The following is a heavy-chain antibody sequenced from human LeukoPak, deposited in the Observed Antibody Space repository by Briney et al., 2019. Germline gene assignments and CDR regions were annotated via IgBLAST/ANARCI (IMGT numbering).Heavy chain of an antibody. Sequence: GASVKVSCKASGYTFTNYGISWVRQAPGQGLEWMGWISAYNGNTNYAQKLQGRVTVTTDTSTSTAYMELRSLRSDDTAVYYCARDLGSGIAEPFDHWGQGTLVTASS. V-gene: IGHV1-18*01. CDR1: GYTFTNYG. D-gene: IGHD6-13*01. CDR3: ARDLGSGIAEPFDH. J-gene: IGHJ4*02. CDR2: ISAYNGNT.